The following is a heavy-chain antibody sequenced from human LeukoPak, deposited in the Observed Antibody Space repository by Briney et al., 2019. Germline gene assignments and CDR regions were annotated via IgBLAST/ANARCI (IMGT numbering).Heavy chain of an antibody. D-gene: IGHD5-18*01. J-gene: IGHJ4*02. CDR2: ISGSGGST. Sequence: GGSLRLSCAASGFTFSSYSMNWVRQAPGKGLEWVSAISGSGGSTYYADSVKGRFTISRDNSKNTLYLQMNSLRAEDTAVYYCAKDKGYSYGSYFDYWGQGTLVTVSS. V-gene: IGHV3-23*01. CDR1: GFTFSSYS. CDR3: AKDKGYSYGSYFDY.